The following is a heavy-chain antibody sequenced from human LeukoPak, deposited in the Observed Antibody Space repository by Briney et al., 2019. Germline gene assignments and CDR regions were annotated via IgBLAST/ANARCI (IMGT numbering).Heavy chain of an antibody. CDR1: GFTFSSYW. CDR2: IKQDGSEK. J-gene: IGHJ3*02. CDR3: ARDRRRGPLGGVVTIDAFDI. D-gene: IGHD3-16*01. Sequence: GGSLRLSCAASGFTFSSYWMSWVRQAPGKGLEWVANIKQDGSEKYYVDSVKGRFTISRDNAKNSLYLQMNSLRAEDTAVYYCARDRRRGPLGGVVTIDAFDIWGQGTMVTVSS. V-gene: IGHV3-7*01.